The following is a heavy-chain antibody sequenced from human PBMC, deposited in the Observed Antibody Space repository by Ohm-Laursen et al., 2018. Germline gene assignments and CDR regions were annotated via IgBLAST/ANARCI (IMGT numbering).Heavy chain of an antibody. CDR2: IIPIFGTA. J-gene: IGHJ5*02. CDR3: ARDFWSGYGLYNWFDP. D-gene: IGHD3-3*01. CDR1: GGTFSSYA. V-gene: IGHV1-69*13. Sequence: VKISCKASGGTFSSYAISWVRQAPGQGLEWMGGIIPIFGTANYAQKFQGRVTITADESTSTAYMELSSLRSEDTAVYYCARDFWSGYGLYNWFDPWGQGTLVTVSS.